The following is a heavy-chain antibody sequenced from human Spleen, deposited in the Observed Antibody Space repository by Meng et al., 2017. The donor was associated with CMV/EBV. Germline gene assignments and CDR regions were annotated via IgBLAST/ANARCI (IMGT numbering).Heavy chain of an antibody. D-gene: IGHD2-21*02. V-gene: IGHV1-69*04. Sequence: SVKVSCKASRGTFSNYIINWVRQAPGQGLEWMGRVIPMATIVNYAQKFQGRVTIAADRSTNTAYMELSTLTSEDTAVYYCARETANTIDYWGQGMLVPVSS. J-gene: IGHJ4*02. CDR2: VIPMATIV. CDR3: ARETANTIDY. CDR1: RGTFSNYI.